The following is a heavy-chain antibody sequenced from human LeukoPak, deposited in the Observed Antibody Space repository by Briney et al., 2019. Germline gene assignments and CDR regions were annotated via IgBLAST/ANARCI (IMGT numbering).Heavy chain of an antibody. CDR2: INHSGST. CDR1: GGSFSGYY. Sequence: SETLSLTCAVYGGSFSGYYWSWIRQPPGKGLEWIGEINHSGSTNYNPSLKSRVTISVDTSKNQFSLKLSSVTAADTAVYYCARALWARGYFDYWGQEPWSPSPQ. V-gene: IGHV4-34*01. D-gene: IGHD1-26*01. J-gene: IGHJ4*01. CDR3: ARALWARGYFDY.